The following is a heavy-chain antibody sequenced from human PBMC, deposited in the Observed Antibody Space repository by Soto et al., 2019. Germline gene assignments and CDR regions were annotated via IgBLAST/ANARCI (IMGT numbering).Heavy chain of an antibody. Sequence: PGGSLRLSCAASGFTFSSYGMHWVRQAPGKGLEWVAVIWYDGSNKYYADSVKGRFTISRDNSKNTLYLQMNSLRAEDTAVYYCARAKTYYDFWSGYPPRPGYYGMDVWGQGTTVTVSS. V-gene: IGHV3-33*01. J-gene: IGHJ6*02. CDR2: IWYDGSNK. D-gene: IGHD3-3*01. CDR1: GFTFSSYG. CDR3: ARAKTYYDFWSGYPPRPGYYGMDV.